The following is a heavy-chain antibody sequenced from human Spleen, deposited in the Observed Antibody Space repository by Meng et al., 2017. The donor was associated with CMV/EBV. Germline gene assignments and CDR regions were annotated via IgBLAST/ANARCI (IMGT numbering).Heavy chain of an antibody. CDR1: EGISVSYA. J-gene: IGHJ4*02. CDR3: ARDSRYCSGTSCYSGDY. Sequence: SVKVSCKASEGISVSYAVSWVRQAPGQGLEWMGGLIPIFATTNYAQKFQGRLTITTDESTYTAYMELSSLRSEDTAIYYCARDSRYCSGTSCYSGDYWGQGTLVTVSS. D-gene: IGHD2-15*01. V-gene: IGHV1-69*05. CDR2: LIPIFATT.